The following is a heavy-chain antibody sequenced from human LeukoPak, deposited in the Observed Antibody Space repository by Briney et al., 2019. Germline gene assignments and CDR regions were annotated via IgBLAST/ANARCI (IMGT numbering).Heavy chain of an antibody. CDR3: AKGYYVWGSYHLDY. V-gene: IGHV3-23*01. CDR1: GFTFSSYA. J-gene: IGHJ4*02. D-gene: IGHD3-16*01. Sequence: GGSLRLSCAASGFTFSSYAMSCVRQAPGKGLEWVSAISGSGGSTYYADSVKGRFTISRDNSKNTLYLQMNSLRAEDTAVYYCAKGYYVWGSYHLDYWGQGTLVTVSS. CDR2: ISGSGGST.